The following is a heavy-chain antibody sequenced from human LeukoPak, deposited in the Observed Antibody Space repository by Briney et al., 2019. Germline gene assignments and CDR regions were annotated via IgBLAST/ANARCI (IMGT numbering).Heavy chain of an antibody. CDR1: GFTFSNYG. CDR3: ARDPTAYYDSSGYYLNTIDY. V-gene: IGHV3-30*03. J-gene: IGHJ4*02. CDR2: ISYDGSNK. D-gene: IGHD3-22*01. Sequence: GGSLRLSCAASGFTFSNYGMHWVRQAPGKGLEWVAVISYDGSNKYYADSVKGRFTISRDNSKNTLYLQMNSLRAEDTAVYYCARDPTAYYDSSGYYLNTIDYWGQGTLVTVSS.